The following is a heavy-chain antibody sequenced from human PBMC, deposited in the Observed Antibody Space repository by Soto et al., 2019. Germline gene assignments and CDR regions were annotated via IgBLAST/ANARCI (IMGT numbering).Heavy chain of an antibody. V-gene: IGHV4-59*08. J-gene: IGHJ4*02. CDR2: IYYSGST. CDR1: GGSISSYC. CDR3: ARRYGGNLDY. D-gene: IGHD1-26*01. Sequence: SETLSLTCTVSGGSISSYCWSWIRPPPGKGLEWIGYIYYSGSTNYNPSLKSRVTISVDTSKNQFSLKLSSVTAADTAVYYCARRYGGNLDYWGQGTQVTVSS.